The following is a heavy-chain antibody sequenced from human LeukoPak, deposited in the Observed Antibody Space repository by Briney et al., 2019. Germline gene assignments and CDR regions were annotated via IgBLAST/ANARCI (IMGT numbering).Heavy chain of an antibody. CDR1: GGSISSYY. CDR2: IYTSGST. V-gene: IGHV4-4*07. Sequence: SETLSLTCTVSGGSISSYYWSWIRQPAGKGLEWIGRIYTSGSTNYNPSLKSRVTMSVDTSKNQFSLKLSSVTAADTAAYYCARDRYYYDSSGYYYFDYWGQGTLVTVSS. CDR3: ARDRYYYDSSGYYYFDY. J-gene: IGHJ4*02. D-gene: IGHD3-22*01.